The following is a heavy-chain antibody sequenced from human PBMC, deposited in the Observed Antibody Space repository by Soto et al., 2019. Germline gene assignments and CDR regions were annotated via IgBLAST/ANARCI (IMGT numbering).Heavy chain of an antibody. CDR3: ARPQQTYSSSSFDY. CDR1: GFTFSSYA. D-gene: IGHD3-22*01. V-gene: IGHV3-23*01. J-gene: IGHJ4*02. CDR2: ISGRGDDT. Sequence: PGGSLRLSCAASGFTFSSYAMIWVRQAPGKGLEWVSTISGRGDDTYYTDSVKGRFTISRDNSKNTLYVHMNSLRAEDTAVYYWARPQQTYSSSSFDYGVQGTLVTVSS.